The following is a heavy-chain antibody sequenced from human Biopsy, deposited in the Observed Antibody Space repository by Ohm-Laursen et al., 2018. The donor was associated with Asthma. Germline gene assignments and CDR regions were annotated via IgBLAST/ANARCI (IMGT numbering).Heavy chain of an antibody. Sequence: SLRLSCTASGFTFSHYNMNWVRQAPGKGLEWVSSITDTSRYIKYADSVKGRFTISRDNAKNSLYLQMNSLRVVDTAVYYCPRDGPELPTELYYWGPGTLVTVSS. J-gene: IGHJ4*02. V-gene: IGHV3-21*01. CDR3: PRDGPELPTELYY. CDR2: ITDTSRYI. CDR1: GFTFSHYN. D-gene: IGHD1-14*01.